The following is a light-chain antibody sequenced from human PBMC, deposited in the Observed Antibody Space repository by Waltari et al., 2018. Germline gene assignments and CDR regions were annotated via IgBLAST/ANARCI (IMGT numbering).Light chain of an antibody. V-gene: IGLV2-14*01. Sequence: QSALTQPASVSGSPGQSVTIFCAGTSNDVGGYNSVSCYQEHPGQAPSVIIYDVSDRPSGVSDRFSGSKSGNTVSLTISGLQAEDEADYYCSSQSSNDVVLFGGGTKLTVL. CDR1: SNDVGGYNS. CDR2: DVS. J-gene: IGLJ2*01. CDR3: SSQSSNDVVL.